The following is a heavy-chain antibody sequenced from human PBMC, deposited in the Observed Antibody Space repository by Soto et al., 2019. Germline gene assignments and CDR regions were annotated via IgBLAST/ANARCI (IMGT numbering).Heavy chain of an antibody. CDR1: GFTFSDYY. J-gene: IGHJ4*02. D-gene: IGHD4-17*01. V-gene: IGHV3-11*01. CDR2: IGTRGNTK. Sequence: VGSLRLSCATSGFTFSDYYMSWIRQAPGKGLEWVSYIGTRGNTKYYADSVRGRFTISRDNAKNSLYLQMNSLRADDTAVYYCARDGTEYYGEYYDYWGQGIPVTVSS. CDR3: ARDGTEYYGEYYDY.